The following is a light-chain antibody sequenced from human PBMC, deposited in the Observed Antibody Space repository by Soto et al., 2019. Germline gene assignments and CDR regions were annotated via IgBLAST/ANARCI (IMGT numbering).Light chain of an antibody. Sequence: EIVMTQSPATLSVSPGESATLSCRASQSVSSNLAWYQQKPGQAPRLLIYGASTRATGIPARFSGSGSGTEFTLTISSLQSEDFAVFYCQQYDNWPITFSQGTRLEIK. V-gene: IGKV3-15*01. CDR2: GAS. CDR3: QQYDNWPIT. J-gene: IGKJ5*01. CDR1: QSVSSN.